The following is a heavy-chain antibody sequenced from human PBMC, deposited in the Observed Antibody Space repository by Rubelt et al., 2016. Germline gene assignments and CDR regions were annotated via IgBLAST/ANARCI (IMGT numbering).Heavy chain of an antibody. CDR3: ARDPLPVRGVIMTPTH. J-gene: IGHJ4*02. Sequence: QVQLVQSGAEVKKPGASVKVSCKASGYTFTSYGISWLRQAPGHGLEWMGWISAYNGNTNYAQKLQGRGTLTTDTSTSTAYMELRSLRSDDTAVYYCARDPLPVRGVIMTPTHWGQGTLVTVSS. V-gene: IGHV1-18*01. D-gene: IGHD3-10*01. CDR1: GYTFTSYG. CDR2: ISAYNGNT.